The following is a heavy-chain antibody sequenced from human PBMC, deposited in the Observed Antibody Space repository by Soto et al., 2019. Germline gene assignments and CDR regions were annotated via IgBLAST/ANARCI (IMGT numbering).Heavy chain of an antibody. V-gene: IGHV4-34*01. J-gene: IGHJ4*02. CDR3: ARGSSSWSVKPIDY. CDR2: INHSGST. D-gene: IGHD6-13*01. Sequence: SETLSLTCAVYGGSFSGYYWSWIRQPPGKGLEWIGEINHSGSTNYNPSLKSRVTISVDTSKNQFSLKLSSVTAADTAVYYCARGSSSWSVKPIDYWGQGTLVTVST. CDR1: GGSFSGYY.